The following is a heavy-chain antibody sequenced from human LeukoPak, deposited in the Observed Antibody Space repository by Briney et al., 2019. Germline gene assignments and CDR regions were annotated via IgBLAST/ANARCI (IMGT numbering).Heavy chain of an antibody. Sequence: GSLRLSCAASGFSFSSYWMHWVRQAPGKGLVWVSRINSDGSSTIYADSVKGRFTISRDNAKNTLYLQMNSLRAEDTAVYYCVRGKTYSFDYWGQGTLITVSS. V-gene: IGHV3-74*01. CDR2: INSDGSST. CDR1: GFSFSSYW. J-gene: IGHJ4*02. CDR3: VRGKTYSFDY.